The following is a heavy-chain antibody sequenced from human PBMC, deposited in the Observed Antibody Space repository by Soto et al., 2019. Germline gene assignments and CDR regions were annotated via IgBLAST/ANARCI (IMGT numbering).Heavy chain of an antibody. Sequence: QVQLVQSGAEVKKPGASVKVSCKASGYTFTSYYMHWVRQAPGQGLEWMGIINPSGGSTSYAQKFQGRVTMTRDTSTRTVYMELSSLRSEGTAVYYCARGDMAGAGTGIRDYWGQGTLVTVSS. CDR1: GYTFTSYY. V-gene: IGHV1-46*01. D-gene: IGHD6-13*01. CDR2: INPSGGST. CDR3: ARGDMAGAGTGIRDY. J-gene: IGHJ4*02.